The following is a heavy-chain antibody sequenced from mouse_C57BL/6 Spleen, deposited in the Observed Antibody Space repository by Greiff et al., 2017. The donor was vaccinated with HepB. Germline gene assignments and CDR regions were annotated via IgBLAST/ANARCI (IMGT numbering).Heavy chain of an antibody. J-gene: IGHJ1*03. CDR3: ARRVDWYFDV. CDR1: GFTFSDYY. V-gene: IGHV5-12*01. D-gene: IGHD1-1*01. CDR2: ISNGGGST. Sequence: DVKLVESGGGLVQPGGSLKLSCAASGFTFSDYYMYWVRQTPEKRLEWVAYISNGGGSTYYPDTVKGRFTISRDNAKNTLYLQMSRLKSEDTAMYYCARRVDWYFDVWGTGTTVTVSS.